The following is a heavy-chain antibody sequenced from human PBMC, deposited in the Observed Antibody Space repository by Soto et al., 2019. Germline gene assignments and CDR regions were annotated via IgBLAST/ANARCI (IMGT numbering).Heavy chain of an antibody. CDR1: GYSFTTYW. D-gene: IGHD6-13*01. Sequence: GESLKISCKGSGYSFTTYWIGWVRQMPGKGLEWMGIIYPGDSDTRNSPSFQGQVTISVDKSISTAYLQWTSLKASDTAMYYCARTSAAGKYYYGMDVWGQGTTVTVSS. V-gene: IGHV5-51*01. CDR3: ARTSAAGKYYYGMDV. CDR2: IYPGDSDT. J-gene: IGHJ6*02.